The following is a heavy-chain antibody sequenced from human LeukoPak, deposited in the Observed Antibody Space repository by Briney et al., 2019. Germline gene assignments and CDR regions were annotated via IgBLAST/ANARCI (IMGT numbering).Heavy chain of an antibody. D-gene: IGHD6-13*01. Sequence: PGGSLRLSRAASGFTFDDYAMHWVRHTPGKGLEWVSGINWNSGSKGYADSVKGRFTISRDNAKNSLYLQMNSLRPEDTAFYYCAKDKGSGWSGIDHWGQGTLVTVSS. J-gene: IGHJ5*02. V-gene: IGHV3-9*01. CDR2: INWNSGSK. CDR3: AKDKGSGWSGIDH. CDR1: GFTFDDYA.